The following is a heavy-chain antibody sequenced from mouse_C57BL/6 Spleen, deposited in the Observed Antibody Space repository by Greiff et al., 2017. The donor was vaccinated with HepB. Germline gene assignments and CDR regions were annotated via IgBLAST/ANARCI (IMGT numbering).Heavy chain of an antibody. D-gene: IGHD1-1*01. CDR2: ISDGGSYT. Sequence: EVQVVESGGGLVKPGGSLKLSCAASGFTFSSYAMSWVRQTPERRLEWVATISDGGSYTYYPDNVKGRFTISRDNAKNNLYLQMSHLKSEDTAMYYCAGSSPTPSYFDYWGQGTTLTVSS. J-gene: IGHJ2*01. CDR1: GFTFSSYA. V-gene: IGHV5-4*01. CDR3: AGSSPTPSYFDY.